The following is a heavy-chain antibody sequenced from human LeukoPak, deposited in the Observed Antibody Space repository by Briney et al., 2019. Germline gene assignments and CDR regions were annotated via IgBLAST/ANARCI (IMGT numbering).Heavy chain of an antibody. V-gene: IGHV4-59*08. CDR3: ARLGRAVTTFFDY. Sequence: SETLSLTCTVSGGSITSYHWSWIRQPPGKGLEWIGYIHNSGNTNYNPSLKSRVTISIDTSKNQFSLKLSSATAADTAVYYCARLGRAVTTFFDYWGQGTLVTVSS. D-gene: IGHD4-17*01. J-gene: IGHJ4*02. CDR1: GGSITSYH. CDR2: IHNSGNT.